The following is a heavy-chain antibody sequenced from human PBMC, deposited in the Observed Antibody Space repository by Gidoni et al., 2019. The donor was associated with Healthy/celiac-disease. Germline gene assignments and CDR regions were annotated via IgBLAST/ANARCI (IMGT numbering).Heavy chain of an antibody. Sequence: QVQLQESGPGLVKPSETLSLTCAVSGYSISSGYYWGWIRQPPGKGLEWIGSIYHSGSTYYNPSLKSRVTISVDTSKNQFSLKLSSVTAADTAVYYCARDSSGWPRKNWFDPWGQGTLVTVSS. CDR2: IYHSGST. D-gene: IGHD6-19*01. CDR1: GYSISSGYY. V-gene: IGHV4-38-2*02. J-gene: IGHJ5*02. CDR3: ARDSSGWPRKNWFDP.